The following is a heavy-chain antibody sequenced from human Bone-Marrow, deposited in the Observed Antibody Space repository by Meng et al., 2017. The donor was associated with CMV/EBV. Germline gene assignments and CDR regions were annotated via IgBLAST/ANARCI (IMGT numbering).Heavy chain of an antibody. CDR3: ARDGGCSSTSCFRRHYYYYYGMDV. CDR2: INPNSGGT. V-gene: IGHV1-2*02. Sequence: ASVKVSCKASGYTFTAYYIHWVRQAPGQGLEWMGWINPNSGGTNYAQKFQGRVTMTRDTSISTAYMELSRLRSDDTAVYYCARDGGCSSTSCFRRHYYYYYGMDVWGQGTTVTVSS. CDR1: GYTFTAYY. J-gene: IGHJ6*02. D-gene: IGHD2-2*01.